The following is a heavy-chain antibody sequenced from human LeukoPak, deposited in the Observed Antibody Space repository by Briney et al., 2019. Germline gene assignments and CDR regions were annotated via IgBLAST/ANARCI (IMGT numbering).Heavy chain of an antibody. J-gene: IGHJ4*02. Sequence: SETLSLTCTVSGGSISSGGYYWSWIRQHPGKGLEWIGYIYYSGSTYYNPSLKSRVTISVDRSKNQFSLKLSSVTAADTAVYYCARDRGYSGLFDYWGQGTLVTVSS. CDR2: IYYSGST. CDR1: GGSISSGGYY. D-gene: IGHD5-12*01. V-gene: IGHV4-31*03. CDR3: ARDRGYSGLFDY.